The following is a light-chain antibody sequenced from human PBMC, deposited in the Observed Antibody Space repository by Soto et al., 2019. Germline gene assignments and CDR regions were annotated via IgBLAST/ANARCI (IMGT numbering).Light chain of an antibody. J-gene: IGKJ1*01. CDR3: QNYLGT. V-gene: IGKV1-5*01. CDR2: DAS. CDR1: QSISRW. Sequence: DIQMTQSPSTLSASVGDRVTITCRASQSISRWLAWYQQKPGKAPKLLIYDASTLERGVPSRFSGSGSGTEFTLSISSLQPDNFATYFCQNYLGTFGRGTQVEIK.